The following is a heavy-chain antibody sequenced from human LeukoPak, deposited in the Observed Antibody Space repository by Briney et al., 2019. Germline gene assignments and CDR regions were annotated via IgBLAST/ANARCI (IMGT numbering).Heavy chain of an antibody. V-gene: IGHV4-59*01. CDR2: IYYSEST. J-gene: IGHJ4*02. CDR3: ARARGRAAAGPFDY. Sequence: SETLSLTCTVSGGSISSYYWSWIRQPPGKGLAWIGYIYYSESTNYNPSLKSRVTISVDTSKNQFSLKLSSVTAADTAVYYCARARGRAAAGPFDYWGQGTLVTVSS. CDR1: GGSISSYY. D-gene: IGHD6-13*01.